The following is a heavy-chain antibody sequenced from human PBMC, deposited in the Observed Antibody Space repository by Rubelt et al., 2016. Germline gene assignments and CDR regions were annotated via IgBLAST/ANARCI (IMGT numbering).Heavy chain of an antibody. D-gene: IGHD6-19*01. Sequence: PGGSLRLSCIASGFTFNSYRMNWVRQAPGKGLEWVSTIYDGGSPMYYADSVKGRFTISRDNSKNTVDLQMNSLRAEDTAVYYYAKDSRSSGWYAGMDVWGQGTTVTVSS. CDR2: IYDGGSPM. CDR3: AKDSRSSGWYAGMDV. J-gene: IGHJ6*02. CDR1: GFTFNSYR. V-gene: IGHV3-48*01.